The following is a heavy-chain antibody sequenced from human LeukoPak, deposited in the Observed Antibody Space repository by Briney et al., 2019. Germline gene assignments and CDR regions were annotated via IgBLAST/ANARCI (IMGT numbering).Heavy chain of an antibody. J-gene: IGHJ6*02. V-gene: IGHV1-46*01. CDR1: GYTFTSYY. D-gene: IGHD3-16*01. CDR2: INPSGGST. Sequence: ASVKASCKASGYTFTSYYMHWVRQAPGQGLEWMGIINPSGGSTSYAQKFQGRVTMTRDTSTSTVYMELSSLRSEDTAVYYCARDRHDVNYYYGMDVWGQGTTVTVSS. CDR3: ARDRHDVNYYYGMDV.